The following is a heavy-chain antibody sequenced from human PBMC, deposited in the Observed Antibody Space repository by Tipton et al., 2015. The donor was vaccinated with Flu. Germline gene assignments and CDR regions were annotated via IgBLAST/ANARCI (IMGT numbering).Heavy chain of an antibody. J-gene: IGHJ4*02. V-gene: IGHV3-7*01. CDR2: IKQDGSEQ. CDR1: GFTFSSYW. CDR3: ARAPRRHSGSGPLDY. Sequence: SLRLSCAASGFTFSSYWMSWVRQAPVKGLEWVANIKQDGSEQNYVDSVKGRFTISRDNAKNSLYLQMDNLRVEDTAVYYCARAPRRHSGSGPLDYWGQGTLVTVSS. D-gene: IGHD3-10*01.